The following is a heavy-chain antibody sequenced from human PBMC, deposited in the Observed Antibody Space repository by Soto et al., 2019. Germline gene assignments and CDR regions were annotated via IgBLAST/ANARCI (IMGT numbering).Heavy chain of an antibody. CDR1: GYTFTRYT. Sequence: QVQLVQSGAEVKKPGASVKISCKASGYTFTRYTMNWVRQAPGQRLDWMGWINPDNGNTKSSQKFQDRVIITRDTPASTAYTDLSCLRSEDTAVYYCAKGIATGQLDPWGQGTLVTASS. V-gene: IGHV1-3*01. J-gene: IGHJ5*02. CDR3: AKGIATGQLDP. D-gene: IGHD2-15*01. CDR2: INPDNGNT.